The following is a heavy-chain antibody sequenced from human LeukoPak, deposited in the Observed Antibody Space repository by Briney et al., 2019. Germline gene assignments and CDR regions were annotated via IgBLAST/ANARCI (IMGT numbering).Heavy chain of an antibody. CDR3: ARGKRPTDTAMVD. J-gene: IGHJ4*02. D-gene: IGHD5-18*01. CDR1: GGSISSGGYY. CDR2: IYYSGST. V-gene: IGHV4-31*03. Sequence: SETLSLTCTVSGGSISSGGYYWSWIRQHPGKGLEWIGYIYYSGSTYYNPSLKSRVTISVDTSKNQFSLKLSSVTAADTAVYYCARGKRPTDTAMVDWGQGTLVTVSS.